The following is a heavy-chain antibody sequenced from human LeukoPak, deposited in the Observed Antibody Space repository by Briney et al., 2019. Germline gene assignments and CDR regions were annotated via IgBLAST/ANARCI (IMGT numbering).Heavy chain of an antibody. CDR1: GGSISSYY. CDR2: IYYSGST. D-gene: IGHD5-18*01. Sequence: SETLSLTRTVSGGSISSYYWSWIRQPPGKGLEWIGYIYYSGSTNYNPSLKSRVTISVDTSKNQFSLKLSSVTAADTAVYYCARHVTKAMAPNYFDYWGQGTLVTVSS. CDR3: ARHVTKAMAPNYFDY. J-gene: IGHJ4*02. V-gene: IGHV4-59*08.